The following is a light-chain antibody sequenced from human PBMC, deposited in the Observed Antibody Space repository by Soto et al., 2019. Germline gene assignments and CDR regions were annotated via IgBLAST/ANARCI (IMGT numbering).Light chain of an antibody. J-gene: IGKJ4*01. Sequence: DIQLTQSPSSLSASVGDRVTIACRASQGISGYLAWYQQKPGKAPKLLIYAASTLQSGVSSRFSGSGSGTAFTLTIISLQPEDFATYYCQQINTYPLTFGGGTKVDIK. V-gene: IGKV1-9*01. CDR1: QGISGY. CDR2: AAS. CDR3: QQINTYPLT.